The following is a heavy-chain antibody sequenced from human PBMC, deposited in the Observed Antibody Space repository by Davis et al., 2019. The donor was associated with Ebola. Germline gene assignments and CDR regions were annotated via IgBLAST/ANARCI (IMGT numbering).Heavy chain of an antibody. CDR3: ARVANRLGYCSSTSCYTRYYFDY. D-gene: IGHD2-2*02. CDR2: IYYSGST. J-gene: IGHJ4*02. CDR1: GGSISSYY. V-gene: IGHV4-59*01. Sequence: PSETLSLTCTVSGGSISSYYWSWIRQPPGKGLEWIGYIYYSGSTNYNPSLKSRVTISVDTSKNQFSLKLSSVTAADTAVYYCARVANRLGYCSSTSCYTRYYFDYWGQGTLVTVSS.